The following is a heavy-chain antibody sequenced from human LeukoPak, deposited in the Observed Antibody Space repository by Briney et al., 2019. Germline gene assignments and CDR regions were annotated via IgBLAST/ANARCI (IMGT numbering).Heavy chain of an antibody. CDR3: ARDRGYYDSSGPPGGLDY. D-gene: IGHD3-22*01. CDR1: GFTFSSYE. CDR2: ISSSGSTI. J-gene: IGHJ4*02. Sequence: GGSLRLSCAASGFTFSSYEMNWVRQAPGKGLEWVSYISSSGSTIYYADSVKGRFTISRDNAKNSLYLQMNSLRAEDTAVYYCARDRGYYDSSGPPGGLDYWGQGTLVTVSS. V-gene: IGHV3-48*03.